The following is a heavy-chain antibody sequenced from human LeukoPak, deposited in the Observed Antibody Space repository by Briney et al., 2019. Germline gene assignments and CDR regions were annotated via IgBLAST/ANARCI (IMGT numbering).Heavy chain of an antibody. CDR2: ISSSSSYI. Sequence: PGGSLRLSCAASGFTFSSYSMNWVRQAPGKGLEWVSSISSSSSYIYYADSVKGRFTISRDNAKNSLYLQMNSLRAEDTAVYYCARDQKSYGSGSLYYYYYMDVWGKGTTVTVSS. CDR1: GFTFSSYS. D-gene: IGHD3-10*01. V-gene: IGHV3-21*01. CDR3: ARDQKSYGSGSLYYYYYMDV. J-gene: IGHJ6*03.